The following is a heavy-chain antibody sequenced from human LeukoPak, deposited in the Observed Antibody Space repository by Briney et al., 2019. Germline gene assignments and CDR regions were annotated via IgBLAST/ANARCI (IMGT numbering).Heavy chain of an antibody. CDR3: ARENDSSGDTVNWFDP. J-gene: IGHJ5*02. CDR1: GGSISSYY. Sequence: SETLSLTCTVSGGSISSYYWSWIRQPPGKGLEWIGYIYYSGSTYYNPSLKSRVTISVDTSKNQFSLKLSSVTAADTAVYYCARENDSSGDTVNWFDPWGQGTLVTVSS. CDR2: IYYSGST. D-gene: IGHD3-22*01. V-gene: IGHV4-59*12.